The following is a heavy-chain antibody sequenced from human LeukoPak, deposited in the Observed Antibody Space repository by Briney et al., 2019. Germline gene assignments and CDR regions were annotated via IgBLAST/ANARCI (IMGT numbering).Heavy chain of an antibody. Sequence: ASVKVSCKASGYTFTSYYMHWVRQAPGQGLEWMGIINPSGGSTSYAQKFQGRVTMTRDTSTSTVYKELSSLRSEDTAVYYCARDLDIVATIQYYYYYGMDVWGQGTTVTVSS. CDR2: INPSGGST. D-gene: IGHD5-12*01. V-gene: IGHV1-46*01. CDR1: GYTFTSYY. J-gene: IGHJ6*02. CDR3: ARDLDIVATIQYYYYYGMDV.